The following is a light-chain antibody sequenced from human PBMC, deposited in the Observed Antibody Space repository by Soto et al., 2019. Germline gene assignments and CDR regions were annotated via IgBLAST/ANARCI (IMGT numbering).Light chain of an antibody. CDR1: QGIRND. Sequence: AIQMTQSPSSLSASVGDRVTTTCRASQGIRNDLGWYQQKPGKAPKLLIYAASSLKSGVPSRFSGSGSGTDFTLTISSLQPEDFATYYCLQDYNYPRTFGQGTKVEIK. CDR2: AAS. CDR3: LQDYNYPRT. J-gene: IGKJ1*01. V-gene: IGKV1-6*01.